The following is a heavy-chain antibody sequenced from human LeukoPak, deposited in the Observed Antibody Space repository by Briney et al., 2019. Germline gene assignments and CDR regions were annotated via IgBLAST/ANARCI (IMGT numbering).Heavy chain of an antibody. CDR1: GFAVSSNY. Sequence: GGSLRLSCAASGFAVSSNYMTWVRQAPGKGPEWVSVVYSGGSTEYADSAKGRFTISRDNSKNTLYLQMNSLRAEDTAVYYCARTSSAVNTKGLDSWGQGTLVTVSS. J-gene: IGHJ4*02. V-gene: IGHV3-53*01. CDR3: ARTSSAVNTKGLDS. CDR2: VYSGGST. D-gene: IGHD6-13*01.